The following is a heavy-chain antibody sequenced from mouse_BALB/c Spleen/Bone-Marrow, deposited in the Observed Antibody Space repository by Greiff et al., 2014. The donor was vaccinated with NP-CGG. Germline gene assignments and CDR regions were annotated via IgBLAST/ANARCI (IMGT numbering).Heavy chain of an antibody. Sequence: VHLVESGPGLVAPSQSLSITCTVSGLSLTSYGVHWVRQPPGKGLEWLGVIWAGGSTNYNSALMSRLSISKDNSKSQVFLKMNSLQTDDTAMYYCARDPVYDNYDAMDYWGQGTSVTVSS. CDR2: IWAGGST. D-gene: IGHD2-3*01. J-gene: IGHJ4*01. CDR1: GLSLTSYG. V-gene: IGHV2-9*02. CDR3: ARDPVYDNYDAMDY.